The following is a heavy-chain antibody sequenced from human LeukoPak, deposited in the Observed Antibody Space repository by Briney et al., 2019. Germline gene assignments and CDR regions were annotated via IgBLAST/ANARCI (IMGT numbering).Heavy chain of an antibody. CDR1: GFTFSSYW. D-gene: IGHD5-24*01. J-gene: IGHJ4*02. CDR2: IKQDGSKK. V-gene: IGHV3-7*04. Sequence: GSLRLSCAASGFTFSSYWMTWVRQAPGKGLEWVATIKQDGSKKSYVDSVKGRFTISRDNAKNSLYLQMNSLRAEDTAIYYCTRVGYIDEGIDYWGQGTLVTVSS. CDR3: TRVGYIDEGIDY.